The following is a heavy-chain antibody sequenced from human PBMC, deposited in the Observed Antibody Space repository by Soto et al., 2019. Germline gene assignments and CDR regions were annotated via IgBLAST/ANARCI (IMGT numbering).Heavy chain of an antibody. CDR2: ITPIFGTA. D-gene: IGHD6-19*01. J-gene: IGHJ4*02. CDR1: GGTFSSYA. CDR3: AREGSSGWDDGFGYFDY. V-gene: IGHV1-69*06. Sequence: QVQLVQSGAEVKKPGSSVKVSCKASGGTFSSYAISWVRQAPGQGLEWMGGITPIFGTANYAQKFQGRVTIPADKSTSTAYMELSSLRSEDTAVYYCAREGSSGWDDGFGYFDYWGQGTLVTVS.